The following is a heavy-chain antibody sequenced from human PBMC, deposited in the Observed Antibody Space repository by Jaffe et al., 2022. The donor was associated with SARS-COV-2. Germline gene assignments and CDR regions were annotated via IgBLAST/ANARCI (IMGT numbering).Heavy chain of an antibody. D-gene: IGHD1-26*01. CDR3: ARQWELLGVGTDFDY. CDR2: IYYSGST. V-gene: IGHV4-39*01. Sequence: QLQLQESGPGLVKPSETLSLTCTVSGGSISSSSYYWGWIRQPPGKGLEWIGSIYYSGSTYYNPSLKSRVTISVDTSKNQFSLKLSSVTAADTAVYYCARQWELLGVGTDFDYWGQGTLVTVSS. CDR1: GGSISSSSYY. J-gene: IGHJ4*02.